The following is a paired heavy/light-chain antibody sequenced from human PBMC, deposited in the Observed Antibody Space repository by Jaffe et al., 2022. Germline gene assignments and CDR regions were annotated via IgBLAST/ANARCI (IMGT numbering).Heavy chain of an antibody. D-gene: IGHD4-17*01. CDR3: LSGEKGDY. V-gene: IGHV3-7*05. CDR2: INQDGSEK. J-gene: IGHJ4*02. CDR1: GFTSSRYW. Sequence: EVQLVESGGGLVQPGGSLRLSCAASGFTSSRYWMGWVRQGPGKGLEWLANINQDGSEKNYADSVKGRFTISRDNAKNSLYLQMNSLRGDDTAMYYCLSGEKGDYWGQGTLVTVSS.
Light chain of an antibody. Sequence: QAVVTQEPSLTVSPGGTVTLTCGSSTGAVTSGHYPYWFQQKPGQAPRTLIYDTSNKHSWTPARFSGSLLGGKAALTLSGAQPEDEAEYYCLLFCSGPWVFGGGTKLTVL. J-gene: IGLJ3*02. CDR2: DTS. CDR1: TGAVTSGHY. CDR3: LLFCSGPWV. V-gene: IGLV7-46*01.